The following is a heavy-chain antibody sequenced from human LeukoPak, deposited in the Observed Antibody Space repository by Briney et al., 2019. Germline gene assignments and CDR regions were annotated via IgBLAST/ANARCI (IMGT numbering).Heavy chain of an antibody. V-gene: IGHV3-23*01. CDR3: AREGQVRGVPYGMDV. CDR2: ISGSGGSGGST. J-gene: IGHJ6*02. CDR1: GFTFRSYA. D-gene: IGHD3-10*01. Sequence: GGSLRLSCAASGFTFRSYAMSWVRQAPGKGLEWVSAISGSGGSGGSTYYADSVKGRFTISRDNSKNTLYLQMNSLRAEDTAVFYCAREGQVRGVPYGMDVWGQGTTVTVSS.